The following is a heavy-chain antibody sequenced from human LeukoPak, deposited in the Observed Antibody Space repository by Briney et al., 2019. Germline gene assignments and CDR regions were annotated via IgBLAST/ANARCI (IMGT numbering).Heavy chain of an antibody. CDR3: AKDKARSTMVRGAVDY. J-gene: IGHJ4*02. D-gene: IGHD3-10*01. CDR2: ISGSGGST. Sequence: GGSLRLSCAAPGFTFSSYAMSWVRQAPGKGLEWVSAISGSGGSTYYADSVKGRFTISRDNSKNTLYLQMNSLRAEDTAVYYCAKDKARSTMVRGAVDYWGQGTLVTVSS. CDR1: GFTFSSYA. V-gene: IGHV3-23*01.